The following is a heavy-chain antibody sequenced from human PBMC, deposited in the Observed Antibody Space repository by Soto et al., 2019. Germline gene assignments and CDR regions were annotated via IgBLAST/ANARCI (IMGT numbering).Heavy chain of an antibody. CDR2: INHSGST. CDR3: ARGVLLWYVAKAYFDY. D-gene: IGHD3-10*01. J-gene: IGHJ4*02. CDR1: GGSFSGYY. Sequence: QVQLQQWGAGLLKPSETLSLTCAVYGGSFSGYYWSWIRQPPGKGLEWIGEINHSGSTNYNPSLERRVTISVDTSKNQFSLKLSSVTAADTAVYYCARGVLLWYVAKAYFDYWGQGTLVTVSS. V-gene: IGHV4-34*01.